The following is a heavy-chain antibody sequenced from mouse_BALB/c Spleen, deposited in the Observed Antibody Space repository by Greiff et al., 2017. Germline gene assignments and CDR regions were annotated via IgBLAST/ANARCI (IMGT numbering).Heavy chain of an antibody. CDR3: TRVGYDEAMDY. V-gene: IGHV5-6-4*01. CDR1: GFTFSSYT. Sequence: EVKVEESGGGLVKPGGSLKLSCAASGFTFSSYTMSWVRQTPEKRLEWVATISSGGSYTYYPDSVKGRFTISRDNAKNTLYLQMSSLKSEDTAMYYCTRVGYDEAMDYWGQGTSVTVSS. CDR2: ISSGGSYT. J-gene: IGHJ4*01. D-gene: IGHD2-14*01.